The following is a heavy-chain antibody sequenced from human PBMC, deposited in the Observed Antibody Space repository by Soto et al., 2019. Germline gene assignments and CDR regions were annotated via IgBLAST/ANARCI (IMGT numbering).Heavy chain of an antibody. CDR1: GGSISSYY. V-gene: IGHV4-59*01. D-gene: IGHD3-10*01. CDR2: IYYSGST. CDR3: ARGITGYYYGSGIDYYYYYMDV. J-gene: IGHJ6*03. Sequence: SETLSLTCTVSGGSISSYYWSWIRQPPGKGLEWIGYIYYSGSTNYNPSLKSRVTIPVDTSKNQFSLKLSSVTAADTAVYYCARGITGYYYGSGIDYYYYYMDVWGKGTTVTVSS.